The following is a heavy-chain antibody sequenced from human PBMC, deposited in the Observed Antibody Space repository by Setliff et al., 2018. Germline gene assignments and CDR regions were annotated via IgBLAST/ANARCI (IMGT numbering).Heavy chain of an antibody. CDR1: GFTFKTYS. Sequence: ASVKVSCKASGFTFKTYSFSWIRQAPGQGLEWVGWISPYSGNTNYPQWLQDRVTMTIDTSATTVYMELQSLRSDDTAVYYCVRSSAPQVVLAANFDFWGQGTPVTVSS. CDR3: VRSSAPQVVLAANFDF. CDR2: ISPYSGNT. D-gene: IGHD6-19*01. V-gene: IGHV1-18*01. J-gene: IGHJ4*02.